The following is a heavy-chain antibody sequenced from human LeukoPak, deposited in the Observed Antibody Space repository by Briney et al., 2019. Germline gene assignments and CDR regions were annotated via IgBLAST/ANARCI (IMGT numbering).Heavy chain of an antibody. J-gene: IGHJ6*03. CDR3: ARHSGFDRGYYYYMDV. Sequence: ASETLSLTCTVSGGFINSYYWSWIRQPAGKGLEWIGRVYTSGITNYNPSLKSRITMSVDTSKNQFSLKLTSVTDAHTAVYYCARHSGFDRGYYYYMDVWGKGTTVTVSS. CDR2: VYTSGIT. V-gene: IGHV4-4*07. D-gene: IGHD3-9*01. CDR1: GGFINSYY.